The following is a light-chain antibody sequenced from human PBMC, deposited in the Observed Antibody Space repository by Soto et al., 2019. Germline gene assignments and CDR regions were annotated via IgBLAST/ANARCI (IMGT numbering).Light chain of an antibody. CDR1: QTISKY. V-gene: IGKV1-39*01. CDR2: AAI. Sequence: DIQMTQSPSSLSASVGDRFTITCRASQTISKYLNWYQHKPGKAPKLLIYAAIRLQSGVPSRFSGSASGTDFTLTISSLQPEDFATYYCQQTYGTPQTFGQGTKVDIK. CDR3: QQTYGTPQT. J-gene: IGKJ1*01.